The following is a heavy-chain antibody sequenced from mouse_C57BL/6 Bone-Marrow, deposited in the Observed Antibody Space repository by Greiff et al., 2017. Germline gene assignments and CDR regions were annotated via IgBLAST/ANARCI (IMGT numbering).Heavy chain of an antibody. CDR3: ARTAMDD. V-gene: IGHV1-42*01. CDR1: GYSFTGYY. Sequence: EVQLQQSGPELVKPGASVKISCKASGYSFTGYYMNWVKQSPEKSLEWIGEINPSTGGTTYNQKFKAKATLTVDKSSSTAYMQLKSLTSEDSAFYYCARTAMDDWGQGTSVTVSS. J-gene: IGHJ4*01. CDR2: INPSTGGT.